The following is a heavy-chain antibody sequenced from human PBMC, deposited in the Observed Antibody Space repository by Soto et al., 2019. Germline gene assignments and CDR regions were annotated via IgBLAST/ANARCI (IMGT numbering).Heavy chain of an antibody. CDR1: GFTFSSYW. Sequence: GGSLRLSCAASGFTFSSYWMSRVRQAPGKGLEWVANIKQDGSEKYYVDSVKGRFTISRDNAKNSLYLQMNSLRGEDTAVYYCARESRFLEWLSLNWFDPWGQGTLVTVSS. D-gene: IGHD3-3*01. CDR2: IKQDGSEK. CDR3: ARESRFLEWLSLNWFDP. V-gene: IGHV3-7*01. J-gene: IGHJ5*02.